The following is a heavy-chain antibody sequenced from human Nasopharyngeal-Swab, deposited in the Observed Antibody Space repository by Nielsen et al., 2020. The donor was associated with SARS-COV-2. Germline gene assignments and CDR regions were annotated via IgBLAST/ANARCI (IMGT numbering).Heavy chain of an antibody. D-gene: IGHD2-8*01. CDR2: IDTDGAIT. V-gene: IGHV3-74*01. CDR1: GFSFRTYW. J-gene: IGHJ4*02. CDR3: AMDHCTIGVCAEPVTEFFHY. Sequence: GESLKISCAASGFSFRTYWMHWVRQSPGKGLLWVSRIDTDGAITNYADSVKGRFTISRDNAKNTLYLQMNSLRADDTAVYYCAMDHCTIGVCAEPVTEFFHYWGRGTLVTVSS.